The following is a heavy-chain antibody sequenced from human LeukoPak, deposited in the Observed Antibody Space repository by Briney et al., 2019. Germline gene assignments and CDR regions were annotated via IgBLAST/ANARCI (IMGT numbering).Heavy chain of an antibody. CDR2: VHDSEST. Sequence: SETLSFTCTVSGASITNSYWSWIRQPPGKGLEWIAFVHDSESTNYNPSLKSRVSISLDTSKNEVSLWLTSVTAADTAMYFCARGDASGRPGIGFDFWGQGTLVTVSS. CDR3: ARGDASGRPGIGFDF. CDR1: GASITNSY. D-gene: IGHD1-26*01. V-gene: IGHV4-59*01. J-gene: IGHJ4*02.